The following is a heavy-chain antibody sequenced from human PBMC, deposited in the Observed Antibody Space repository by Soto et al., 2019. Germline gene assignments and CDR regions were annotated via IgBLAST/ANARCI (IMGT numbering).Heavy chain of an antibody. CDR3: VKGGYSYGYSAFDI. J-gene: IGHJ3*02. CDR1: GFIFRSYT. CDR2: ISNDGGTT. Sequence: LRLSCSASGFIFRSYTIYWVRQAPGKGLEYVSAISNDGGTTYYADPVKGRFTISRDNSKNMLYLQMSSLRVEDTAVYYCVKGGYSYGYSAFDIWGQGTMVTVSS. V-gene: IGHV3-64D*06. D-gene: IGHD5-18*01.